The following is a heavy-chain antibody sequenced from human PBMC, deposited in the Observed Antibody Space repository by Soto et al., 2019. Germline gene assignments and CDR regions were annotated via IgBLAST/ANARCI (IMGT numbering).Heavy chain of an antibody. CDR1: GGSISSSSYY. CDR2: IYYSGST. V-gene: IGHV4-39*01. CDR3: ARRPYSNPETWYFDL. J-gene: IGHJ2*01. D-gene: IGHD4-4*01. Sequence: QLQLQESGPGLVKPSETLSLTCTVSGGSISSSSYYWGWIRQPPGKGLEWIGSIYYSGSTYYNPSLKSRVTISVDTSKNQFSLKLSSVTAADTAVYYCARRPYSNPETWYFDLWGRGTLVTVSS.